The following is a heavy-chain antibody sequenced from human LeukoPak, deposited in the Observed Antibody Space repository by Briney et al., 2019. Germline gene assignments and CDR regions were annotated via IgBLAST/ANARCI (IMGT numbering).Heavy chain of an antibody. J-gene: IGHJ5*02. CDR2: INPSGGST. CDR3: AREEGEEGGQQLPNNWFDP. CDR1: GGTFSSYA. V-gene: IGHV1-46*01. D-gene: IGHD6-13*01. Sequence: ASVKVSCKASGGTFSSYAISWVRQAPGQGLEWMGIINPSGGSTSYAQKFQGRVTMTRDMSTSTVYMELSSLRSEDTAVYYCAREEGEEGGQQLPNNWFDPWGQGTLVTVST.